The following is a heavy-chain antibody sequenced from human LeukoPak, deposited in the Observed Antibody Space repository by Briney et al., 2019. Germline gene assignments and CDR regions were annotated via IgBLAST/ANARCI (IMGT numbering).Heavy chain of an antibody. CDR2: IYTSGST. CDR3: ARDACSGGSCYPESYYYYYMDV. CDR1: GGYISSYY. V-gene: IGHV4-4*07. D-gene: IGHD2-15*01. J-gene: IGHJ6*03. Sequence: SETLSLTCTVSGGYISSYYWSWIRQPAGKGLEWIGRIYTSGSTNYNPSLKSRLTISVDTSKNQFSLKLSSVTAADTAVYYCARDACSGGSCYPESYYYYYMDVWGKGTTVTISS.